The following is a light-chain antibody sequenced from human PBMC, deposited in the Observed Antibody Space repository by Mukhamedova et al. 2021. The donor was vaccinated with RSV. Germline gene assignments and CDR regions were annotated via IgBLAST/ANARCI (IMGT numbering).Light chain of an antibody. V-gene: IGKV1-5*03. CDR3: QQYKMYSRS. CDR2: KTT. Sequence: RWLAWYQQKPGKAPKLLIYKTTTLQSGVPSRFTGSGSGTEFTLTIDSLQPADFATYYCQQYKMYSRSFGQGTKVEI. J-gene: IGKJ2*01. CDR1: RW.